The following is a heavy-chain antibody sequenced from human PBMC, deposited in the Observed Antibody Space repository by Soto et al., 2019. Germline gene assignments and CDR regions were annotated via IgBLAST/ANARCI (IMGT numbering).Heavy chain of an antibody. CDR2: IYHSGST. V-gene: IGHV4-30-2*01. CDR3: ARGYSGYDLFFDY. Sequence: PSETLSLTCAVSGGSISSGGYSWSWIRQPPGKGLEWIGYIYHSGSTYYNPSLKSRVTISVDRSKNQFSLKLSSVTAADTAVYYCARGYSGYDLFFDYWGQGTLVTVSS. CDR1: GGSISSGGYS. D-gene: IGHD5-12*01. J-gene: IGHJ4*02.